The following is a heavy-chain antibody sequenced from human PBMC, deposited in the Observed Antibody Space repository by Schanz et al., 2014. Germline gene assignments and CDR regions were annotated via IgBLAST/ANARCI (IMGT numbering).Heavy chain of an antibody. D-gene: IGHD2-15*01. CDR1: GFIFSAYT. J-gene: IGHJ4*02. Sequence: EVQLVESGGGLVKPGESLRLSCAASGFIFSAYTMNWVRQAPGKGLEWVSSISSGGRNISYADSVKGRFIVSRDNSKNTLYLEMNRLRVDDTAVYYCVKDDRGDVVVVAANYWGQGAQVIVSS. V-gene: IGHV3-21*04. CDR3: VKDDRGDVVVVAANY. CDR2: ISSGGRNI.